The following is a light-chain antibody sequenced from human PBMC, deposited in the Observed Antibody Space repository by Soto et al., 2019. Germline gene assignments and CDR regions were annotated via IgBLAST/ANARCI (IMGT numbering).Light chain of an antibody. Sequence: DIQLTQSPSVLSASVGERVPIDCXASQDIKSYLAWYQQKPGKAPKLLIYPASTLQTGVPSRFSGSGSGTEFTLTISSLQSEDFAEYHCQQYNNWPQTFGQGTKV. CDR3: QQYNNWPQT. J-gene: IGKJ1*01. CDR2: PAS. V-gene: IGKV1-9*01. CDR1: QDIKSY.